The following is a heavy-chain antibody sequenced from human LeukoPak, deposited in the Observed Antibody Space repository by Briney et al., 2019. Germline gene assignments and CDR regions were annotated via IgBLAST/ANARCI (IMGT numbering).Heavy chain of an antibody. D-gene: IGHD1-26*01. Sequence: ASVKVSCKASGYTFTGYYMHWVRQAPGQGLEWMGWINPNSGGTNYAQKFQGRVTMTRDTSISTAYVELSRLRSDDTAVYYCARDTRRWELLGFDYWGQGTLVTVSS. CDR1: GYTFTGYY. V-gene: IGHV1-2*02. CDR2: INPNSGGT. J-gene: IGHJ4*02. CDR3: ARDTRRWELLGFDY.